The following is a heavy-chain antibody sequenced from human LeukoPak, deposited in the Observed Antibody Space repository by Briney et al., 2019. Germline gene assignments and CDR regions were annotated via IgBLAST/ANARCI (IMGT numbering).Heavy chain of an antibody. D-gene: IGHD3-3*01. CDR1: GFTFSSYA. CDR2: ISGSGGST. J-gene: IGHJ6*02. V-gene: IGHV3-23*01. Sequence: GGSLRLSCAASGFTFSSYAMSWVRQAPGKGLEWVSAISGSGGSTYYADSVKGRFTISRDNSKNTLYLQMNSLRAEGTAVYYCAKITGHHYDFWSGDYYYYYGMDVWGQGTTVTVSS. CDR3: AKITGHHYDFWSGDYYYYYGMDV.